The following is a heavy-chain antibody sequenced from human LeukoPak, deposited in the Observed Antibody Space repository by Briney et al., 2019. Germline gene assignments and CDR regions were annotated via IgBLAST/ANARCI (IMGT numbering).Heavy chain of an antibody. CDR3: ARAPEYGLYYFDY. D-gene: IGHD1-14*01. J-gene: IGHJ4*02. CDR1: GGSLSSYY. Sequence: SETLSLTCTVSGGSLSSYYWSWLRQPPGKGLEGIGYIYYSGSTNYNPSLKSRVTISVDTSKNQFSLKLTSVTAADTAVYYCARAPEYGLYYFDYWGQGTLVTVSS. V-gene: IGHV4-59*12. CDR2: IYYSGST.